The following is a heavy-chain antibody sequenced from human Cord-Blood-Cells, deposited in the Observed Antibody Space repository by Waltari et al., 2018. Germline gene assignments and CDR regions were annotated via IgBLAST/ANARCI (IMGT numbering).Heavy chain of an antibody. Sequence: EVQLVESGGGLVQPGGSLRLSCAASGFTFSSHWMSWVRQAPGKGPAWVANIKQDGSEKYYVDSVKGRFTISRDNAKNSLYLQMNSLRAEDTAVYYCARDRSGYSYGYYYYYYMDVWGKGTTVTVSS. D-gene: IGHD5-18*01. CDR1: GFTFSSHW. CDR3: ARDRSGYSYGYYYYYYMDV. V-gene: IGHV3-7*01. CDR2: IKQDGSEK. J-gene: IGHJ6*03.